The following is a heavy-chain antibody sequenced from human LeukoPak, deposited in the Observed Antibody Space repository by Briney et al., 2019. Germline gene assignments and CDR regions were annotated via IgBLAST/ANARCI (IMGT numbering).Heavy chain of an antibody. J-gene: IGHJ5*02. Sequence: GASVKVSCKASGGTFSSYAISWVRQAPGQGPEWMGGIIPIFGTANYAQKFQGRVTITADKSTSTAYMELSSLRSEDTAVYYCARRYYDILTGWGWFDPWGQGTLVTVSS. CDR2: IIPIFGTA. CDR1: GGTFSSYA. D-gene: IGHD3-9*01. CDR3: ARRYYDILTGWGWFDP. V-gene: IGHV1-69*06.